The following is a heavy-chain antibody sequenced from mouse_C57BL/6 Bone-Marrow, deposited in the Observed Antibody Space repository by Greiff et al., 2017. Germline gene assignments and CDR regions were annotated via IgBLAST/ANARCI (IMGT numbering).Heavy chain of an antibody. CDR2: INYDGSST. D-gene: IGHD1-1*01. J-gene: IGHJ1*03. CDR1: GFTFSDYY. CDR3: ARDLYYYGSRNWYFDV. Sequence: EVQVVESEGGLVQPGSSMKLSCTASGFTFSDYYMAWVRQVPEKGLEWVANINYDGSSTYYLDSLKSRFIISRDNAKNILYLQMSSLKSEDTATYYCARDLYYYGSRNWYFDVWGTGTTVTVSS. V-gene: IGHV5-16*01.